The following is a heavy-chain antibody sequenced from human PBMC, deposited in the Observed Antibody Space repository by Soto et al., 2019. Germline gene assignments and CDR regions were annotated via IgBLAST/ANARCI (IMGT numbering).Heavy chain of an antibody. CDR3: AKSTDTAMVYSYYYYGMDG. D-gene: IGHD5-18*01. CDR1: GFPFSRHA. Sequence: GGYLSISCSCSGFPFSRHAMSCVRPAPGKGLEWVSAISGSGGSTYYADSVKGRFTISRDNSKNTLYLQMNSLRAEDTAVYYCAKSTDTAMVYSYYYYGMDGWGQGTTVTVSS. V-gene: IGHV3-23*01. J-gene: IGHJ6*02. CDR2: ISGSGGST.